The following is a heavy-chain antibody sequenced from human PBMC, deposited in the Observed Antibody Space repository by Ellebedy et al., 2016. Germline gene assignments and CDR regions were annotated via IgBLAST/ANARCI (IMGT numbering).Heavy chain of an antibody. V-gene: IGHV3-9*01. D-gene: IGHD3-10*01. Sequence: SLKISXATSGFTFDDYALHWVRQVPGKGLEWVSGISLNSAAIGYGEAVKGRFTISRDSAKNYLYLQMNSLRVEDTALYFCAKGTMDYLHHWGQGTLVTVSS. CDR3: AKGTMDYLHH. CDR1: GFTFDDYA. CDR2: ISLNSAAI. J-gene: IGHJ4*02.